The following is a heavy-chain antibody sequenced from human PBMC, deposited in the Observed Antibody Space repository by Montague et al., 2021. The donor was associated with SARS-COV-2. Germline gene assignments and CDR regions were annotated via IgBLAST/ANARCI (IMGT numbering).Heavy chain of an antibody. CDR3: ARDLAPYYGSGSYYNPIDAFDI. V-gene: IGHV4-61*02. J-gene: IGHJ3*02. Sequence: TLSLTCTVSGGSISSGSYYWSWIRLPAGKGLEWIGRIYTSGSTNYNPSLKSRVTISVDTSKNQFSLKLSSVTAADTAVYYCARDLAPYYGSGSYYNPIDAFDIWGQGTMVTVSS. CDR2: IYTSGST. D-gene: IGHD3-10*01. CDR1: GGSISSGSYY.